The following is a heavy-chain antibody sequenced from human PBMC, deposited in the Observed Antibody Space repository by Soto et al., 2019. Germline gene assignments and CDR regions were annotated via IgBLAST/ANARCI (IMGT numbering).Heavy chain of an antibody. CDR3: ARVERGTATSVVDAFDI. D-gene: IGHD2-21*02. Sequence: QVQLQQWGAGLLKPSETLSLTCAVYGGFVSSGSYYWSWIRQPPGKGLEWIGEMSHSGGTHFNPCLKSRFTISVDTSKNQFSLKMSSVTAADTALYYCARVERGTATSVVDAFDIWGPGTMVTVSS. V-gene: IGHV4-34*01. J-gene: IGHJ3*02. CDR1: GGFVSSGSYY. CDR2: MSHSGGT.